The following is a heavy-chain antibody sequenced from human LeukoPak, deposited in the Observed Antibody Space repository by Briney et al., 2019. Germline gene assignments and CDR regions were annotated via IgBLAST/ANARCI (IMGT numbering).Heavy chain of an antibody. CDR2: INHSGST. CDR1: GGSFSGYY. D-gene: IGHD4-17*01. Sequence: SETLSLTCAVYGGSFSGYYWSWIRQPPGKGLEWIGEINHSGSTNYNPSLKGRVTISVDTSKNQFSLKLSSVTAADTAVYYCARDRVEFGDYLFDYWGQGTLVTVSS. CDR3: ARDRVEFGDYLFDY. V-gene: IGHV4-34*01. J-gene: IGHJ4*02.